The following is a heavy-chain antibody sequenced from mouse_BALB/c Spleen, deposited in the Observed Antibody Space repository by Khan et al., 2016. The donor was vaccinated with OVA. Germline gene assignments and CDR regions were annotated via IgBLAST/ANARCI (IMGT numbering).Heavy chain of an antibody. Sequence: VQLKQSGSELVRPGALVKLSCKASGFNIKDYYMHWVKQRPEQGLEWIGWIDPENGNTIYDPKFQGKASITADTSSNTAYLQLSSLTSEDTDVYYSPSCSLLYFDFWGQGTTLTGST. J-gene: IGHJ2*01. CDR2: IDPENGNT. CDR3: PSCSLLYFDF. CDR1: GFNIKDYY. D-gene: IGHD6-1*01. V-gene: IGHV14-1*02.